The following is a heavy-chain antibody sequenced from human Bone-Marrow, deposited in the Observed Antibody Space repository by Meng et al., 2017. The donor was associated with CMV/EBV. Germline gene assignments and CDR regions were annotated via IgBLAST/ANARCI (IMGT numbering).Heavy chain of an antibody. V-gene: IGHV3-23*01. Sequence: GGSLRLSCVASGFTFDDYAMHWVRQAPGKGMEWVSAISGSSGSTYYADSVKGRFTISRDNSKNTLYLQMNSLRAEDTAVYYCAKVLYGDYAHYYYYGMDVWGQGTTVTVSS. CDR3: AKVLYGDYAHYYYYGMDV. CDR2: ISGSSGST. CDR1: GFTFDDYA. J-gene: IGHJ6*02. D-gene: IGHD4-17*01.